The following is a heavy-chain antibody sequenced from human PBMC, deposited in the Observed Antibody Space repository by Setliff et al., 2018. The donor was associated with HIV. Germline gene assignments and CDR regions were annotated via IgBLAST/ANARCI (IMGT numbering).Heavy chain of an antibody. CDR1: GDSISSGGFY. CDR3: ARHPPNLDWLDP. V-gene: IGHV4-31*03. CDR2: IHYSGRA. Sequence: SETLSLTCTVSGDSISSGGFYCNWFRQYPEKGLEWIGWIHYSGRANFNPSLRSRVTMSVNTAKNQFFLMLSSVTAADTAVYYCARHPPNLDWLDPWGQGTLVTVSS. J-gene: IGHJ5*02.